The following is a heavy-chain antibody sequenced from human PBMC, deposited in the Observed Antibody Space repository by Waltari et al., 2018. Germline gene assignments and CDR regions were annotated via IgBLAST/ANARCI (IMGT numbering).Heavy chain of an antibody. CDR2: ITSGGNFI. J-gene: IGHJ4*02. D-gene: IGHD2-21*02. CDR1: GFPFSRHT. V-gene: IGHV3-21*01. CDR3: TRVAYCGGDCSGDY. Sequence: EVQLVESGGGLVTPGGSRVLSCAASGFPFSRHTMMWVRQAPGKGLEWVSSITSGGNFIYYADSVKGRFTISRDNAKNSLYLQMSSLRAEDTAVYYCTRVAYCGGDCSGDYWGQGSLVTVSS.